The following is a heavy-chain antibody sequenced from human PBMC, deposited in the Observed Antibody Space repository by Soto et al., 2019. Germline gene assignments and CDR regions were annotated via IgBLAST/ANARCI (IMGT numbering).Heavy chain of an antibody. CDR1: GDSVGSRSYH. CDR3: ASRSWGSFLGWFDP. J-gene: IGHJ5*02. D-gene: IGHD3-16*01. CDR2: INYSGNT. V-gene: IGHV4-39*01. Sequence: SETLSLTWTVSGDSVGSRSYHWAWILQPPGKGLEWIWTINYSGNTYYNPSLKSRVTISVDTSKSQFSLKLTSVTAADTAVYFCASRSWGSFLGWFDPWGQGTQVTVS.